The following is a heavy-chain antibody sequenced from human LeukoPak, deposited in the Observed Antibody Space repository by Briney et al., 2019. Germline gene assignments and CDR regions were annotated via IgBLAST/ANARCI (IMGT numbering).Heavy chain of an antibody. D-gene: IGHD1-26*01. CDR1: GGSISSYY. V-gene: IGHV4-59*12. Sequence: SETLSLTCTVSGGSISSYYWSWIRQPPGKGLEWIGYIYYSGSTHYNPSLKSRVTISVDTSKNQFSLKLSSVTAADTAVYYCARGEWENDYWGQGTLVTVSS. CDR3: ARGEWENDY. CDR2: IYYSGST. J-gene: IGHJ4*02.